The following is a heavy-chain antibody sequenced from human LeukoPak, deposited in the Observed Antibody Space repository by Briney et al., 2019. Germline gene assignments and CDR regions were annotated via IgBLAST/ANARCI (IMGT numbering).Heavy chain of an antibody. J-gene: IGHJ4*02. CDR1: GYSISSGYY. D-gene: IGHD6-19*01. Sequence: SETLSLTCAVSGYSISSGYYWGWIRQPPGNGLQWIGGIYHSGTTYYNPSLKSRVTISVDTSKNQFSLKLSSVTAADTAVYYCVKYSGWYVDYWGQGTLVTVPS. V-gene: IGHV4-38-2*01. CDR3: VKYSGWYVDY. CDR2: IYHSGTT.